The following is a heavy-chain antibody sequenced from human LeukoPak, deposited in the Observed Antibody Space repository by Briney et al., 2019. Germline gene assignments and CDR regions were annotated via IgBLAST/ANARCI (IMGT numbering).Heavy chain of an antibody. CDR3: ARVASYYYDSSGYYYPDY. D-gene: IGHD3-22*01. V-gene: IGHV3-30*02. Sequence: RAGGSLRLSCAASGFTFSSYDMHWVRQAPGKGLEWVAFLRNDGRSKYYADSVKGRFTISRDNAKNSLYLQMNSLRAEDTAVYYCARVASYYYDSSGYYYPDYWGQGTLVTVSS. CDR1: GFTFSSYD. J-gene: IGHJ4*02. CDR2: LRNDGRSK.